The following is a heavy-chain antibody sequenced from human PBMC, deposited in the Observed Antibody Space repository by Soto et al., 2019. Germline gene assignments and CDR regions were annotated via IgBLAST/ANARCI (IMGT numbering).Heavy chain of an antibody. CDR1: GFTFSSYG. Sequence: VGSLRLSCAASGFTFSSYGMHWVRQAPGKGLEWVAVIWFDGSNKYYADSVKGRFTISRDNSKNTLYLQMNSLRAEDTAVYYCATGDTAMDVYYYGMDVWGQGTTVTVSS. CDR3: ATGDTAMDVYYYGMDV. CDR2: IWFDGSNK. J-gene: IGHJ6*02. V-gene: IGHV3-33*01. D-gene: IGHD5-18*01.